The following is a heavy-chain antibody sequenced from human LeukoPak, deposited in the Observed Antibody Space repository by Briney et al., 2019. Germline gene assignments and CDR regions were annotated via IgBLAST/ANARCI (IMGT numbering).Heavy chain of an antibody. D-gene: IGHD6-13*01. J-gene: IGHJ4*02. Sequence: SETLSLTCTVSGGSITNYYWSWIRQPAGKGLEWIGLIYTSGSTNYNPSLKSRVTMSLDTSKNQFSLRLSSVTAADTAVYYCARVTGYMTEDFFDYWGQGTLVTVSS. CDR1: GGSITNYY. CDR2: IYTSGST. CDR3: ARVTGYMTEDFFDY. V-gene: IGHV4-4*07.